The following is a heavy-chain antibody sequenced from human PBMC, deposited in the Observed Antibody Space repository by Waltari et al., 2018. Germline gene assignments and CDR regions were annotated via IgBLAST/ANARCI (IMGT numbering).Heavy chain of an antibody. CDR2: INPSGGST. J-gene: IGHJ4*02. D-gene: IGHD3-3*01. CDR1: GYTFPSYT. CDR3: ARVAPYDFWSGYSPFFDY. Sequence: QVRLVPSGAEVKKPGASVRVSCKASGYTFPSYTRHWVRQAPGEGLEWMGIINPSGGSTSYAQKFQGRVTMTRDTSTSTVYMELSSLRSEDTAVYYCARVAPYDFWSGYSPFFDYWGQGTLVTVSS. V-gene: IGHV1-46*01.